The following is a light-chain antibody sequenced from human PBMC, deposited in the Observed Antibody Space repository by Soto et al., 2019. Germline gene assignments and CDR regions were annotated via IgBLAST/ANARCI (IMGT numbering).Light chain of an antibody. CDR2: KAS. V-gene: IGKV1-5*03. CDR3: QQYYSYPRA. Sequence: DIQMTQSPSTLSVSVGDRFTITCLASQTISSWLAWYQQKPGKAPKLLIYKASTLKSGVPSRFSGSGSGTEFTLTISCLQSEDFATYYCQQYYSYPRAFGQGTKVDIK. J-gene: IGKJ1*01. CDR1: QTISSW.